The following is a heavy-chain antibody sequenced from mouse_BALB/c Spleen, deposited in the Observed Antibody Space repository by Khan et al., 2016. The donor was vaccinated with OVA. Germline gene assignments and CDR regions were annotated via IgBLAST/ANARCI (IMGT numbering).Heavy chain of an antibody. D-gene: IGHD2-1*01. CDR3: ARNGFGNYEIWDY. CDR1: GYTFTNYW. V-gene: IGHV1-5*01. J-gene: IGHJ2*01. Sequence: VQLQQSGTVLARPGASVKMSCKASGYTFTNYWIHWGKQRPGGDLEGSGTFYPGNSNTHYNQKFTGKAKLTAVTSTSTAYMELSSLTNEDSAVYYCARNGFGNYEIWDYWGQGTTLTVSS. CDR2: FYPGNSNT.